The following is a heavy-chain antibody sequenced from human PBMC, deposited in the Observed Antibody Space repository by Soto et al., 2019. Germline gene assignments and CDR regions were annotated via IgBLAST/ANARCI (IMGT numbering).Heavy chain of an antibody. D-gene: IGHD2-21*02. CDR1: GFTFSSYG. CDR3: ANSQGGGDYKLVAGGMDV. V-gene: IGHV3-30*18. J-gene: IGHJ6*02. Sequence: QVQLVESGGGVVQPGRSLRLSCAASGFTFSSYGMHWVRQAPGKGLEWVAVISYDGSNKYYADSVKGRFTISRDNSKNTLYLQMNSLRAEETAVYYCANSQGGGDYKLVAGGMDVWGQGTTVTVSS. CDR2: ISYDGSNK.